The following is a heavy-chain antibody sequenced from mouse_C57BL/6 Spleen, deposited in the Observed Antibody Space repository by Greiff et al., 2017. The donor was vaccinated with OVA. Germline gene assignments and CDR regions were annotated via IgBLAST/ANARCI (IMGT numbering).Heavy chain of an antibody. Sequence: EVQLQESGPGLVKPSQSLSLTCSVPGYSITSGYYWNWIRQFPGNKLEWMGYISYDGSNNYNPSLKNRISITRDTSKNQFFLKLNSVTTEDTATYYCAREYGSSGDAMDYWGQGTSVTVSS. CDR3: AREYGSSGDAMDY. J-gene: IGHJ4*01. V-gene: IGHV3-6*01. CDR2: ISYDGSN. D-gene: IGHD1-1*01. CDR1: GYSITSGYY.